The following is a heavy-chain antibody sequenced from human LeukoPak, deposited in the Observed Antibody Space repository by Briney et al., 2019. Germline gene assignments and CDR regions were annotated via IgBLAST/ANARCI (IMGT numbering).Heavy chain of an antibody. D-gene: IGHD5-18*01. J-gene: IGHJ4*02. CDR2: ISGSGGST. Sequence: PGGSLRLSCAASGFTFSRNAMSWVRQAPGKGPEWVSSISGSGGSTYYADSVKGRFTISRDNSKITLYLQMNSLRAEDTAVYYCASPKSGYSYGYFDYWGQGTLVTVSS. CDR3: ASPKSGYSYGYFDY. CDR1: GFTFSRNA. V-gene: IGHV3-23*01.